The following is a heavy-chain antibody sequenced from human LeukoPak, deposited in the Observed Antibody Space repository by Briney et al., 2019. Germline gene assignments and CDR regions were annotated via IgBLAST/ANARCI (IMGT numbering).Heavy chain of an antibody. V-gene: IGHV4-34*01. D-gene: IGHD1-7*01. CDR3: ARRWNYGRNYYIDV. Sequence: PSETLSLTCAVYGGSFSNYYWSWIRQPPGKGLEWIGEINDSGRTNYNPSLMSRVTVSVDTSKKPFSLRLTSVTATDTAVYYCARRWNYGRNYYIDVWGKGATVSVSS. J-gene: IGHJ6*03. CDR1: GGSFSNYY. CDR2: INDSGRT.